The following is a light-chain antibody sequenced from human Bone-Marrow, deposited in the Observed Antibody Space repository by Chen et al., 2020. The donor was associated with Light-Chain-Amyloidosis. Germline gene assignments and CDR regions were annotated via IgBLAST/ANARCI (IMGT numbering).Light chain of an antibody. V-gene: IGLV3-21*02. CDR2: DDS. CDR3: QVWDRSSDRPV. J-gene: IGLJ3*02. CDR1: NIGSTS. Sequence: SYVLTQPSSVSVAPGQTVTIARGGNNIGSTSVHWYQQPPGQAPLLVVYDDSDRPSGIPARLSGSNSGNTATLTISRVEAGDEADYYCQVWDRSSDRPVFGGGTKLTVL.